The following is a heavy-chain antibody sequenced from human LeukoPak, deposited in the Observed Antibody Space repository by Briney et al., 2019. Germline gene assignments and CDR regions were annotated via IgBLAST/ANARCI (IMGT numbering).Heavy chain of an antibody. CDR2: FDPEDGET. D-gene: IGHD3-22*01. CDR1: GYTLTELS. V-gene: IGHV1-24*01. CDR3: ATGPPYDSSGYPYFQH. J-gene: IGHJ1*01. Sequence: ASVKVSCKVSGYTLTELSMHWVRQAPGEGLEWMGGFDPEDGETIYAQKFQGRVTMTEDTSTDTAYMELSSLRSEDTAVYYCATGPPYDSSGYPYFQHWGQGTLVTVSS.